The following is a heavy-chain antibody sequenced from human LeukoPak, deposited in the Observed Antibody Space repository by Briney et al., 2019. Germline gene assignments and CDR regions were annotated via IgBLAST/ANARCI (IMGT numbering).Heavy chain of an antibody. D-gene: IGHD6-13*01. CDR1: RFTFSSNY. CDR3: ASRYSSSWYDAFDI. CDR2: IYSGGST. J-gene: IGHJ3*02. Sequence: PGGSLRLSCAASRFTFSSNYMSWVRQAPGKGLEGVSVIYSGGSTYYADSVKGRFTISRDNSKNTLYLQMNSLRAEDTAVYYCASRYSSSWYDAFDIWGQGTMVTVSS. V-gene: IGHV3-53*01.